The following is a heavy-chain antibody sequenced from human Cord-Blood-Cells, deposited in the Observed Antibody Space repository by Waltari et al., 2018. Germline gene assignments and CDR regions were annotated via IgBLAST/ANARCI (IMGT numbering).Heavy chain of an antibody. J-gene: IGHJ5*02. CDR3: ARGYQLLYNWFDP. CDR1: GGLFSSYA. CDR2: IIPSFGTA. Sequence: QVQLVQSGAEVKKPGSSVKVSCKASGGLFSSYAISWVRQAPGQGLEWKGGIIPSFGTANYAQKFQGRVTITADESTSTAYMELSSLRSEDTAVYYCARGYQLLYNWFDPWGQGTLVTVSS. V-gene: IGHV1-69*01. D-gene: IGHD2-2*01.